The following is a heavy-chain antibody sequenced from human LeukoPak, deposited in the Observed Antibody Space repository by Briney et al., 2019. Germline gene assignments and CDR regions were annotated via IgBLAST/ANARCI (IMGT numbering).Heavy chain of an antibody. Sequence: SETLSLTCTVSGDSISTSNSYWGWIRQPPGKGLEWIGSIYYSGNTYYNASLKSRVTISVDTSKNQFSLKFTSVTAADTAVYYCAKDTTSAYGFDYWGQGTLVTVSS. V-gene: IGHV4-39*02. J-gene: IGHJ4*02. CDR1: GDSISTSNSY. D-gene: IGHD1-1*01. CDR2: IYYSGNT. CDR3: AKDTTSAYGFDY.